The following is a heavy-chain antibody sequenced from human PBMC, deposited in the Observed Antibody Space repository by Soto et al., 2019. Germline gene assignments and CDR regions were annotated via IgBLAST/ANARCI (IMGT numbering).Heavy chain of an antibody. D-gene: IGHD5-12*01. CDR3: ARRVRGYSGYDSSHYYYYYMDV. Sequence: PSETLSLTCAVFGGSFSGYYWSWIRQNPGKGLEWIGYIYYSGSTYYNPSLKSRVTISVDTSKNQFSLKLSSVTAADTAVYYCARRVRGYSGYDSSHYYYYYMDVWGKGTTVTVSS. V-gene: IGHV4-31*11. CDR2: IYYSGST. J-gene: IGHJ6*03. CDR1: GGSFSGYY.